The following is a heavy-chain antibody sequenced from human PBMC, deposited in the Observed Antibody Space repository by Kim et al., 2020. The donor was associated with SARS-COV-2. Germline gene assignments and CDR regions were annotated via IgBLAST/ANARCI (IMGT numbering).Heavy chain of an antibody. CDR3: VRVHPVAETAFDI. V-gene: IGHV4-31*02. J-gene: IGHJ3*02. Sequence: YNPSLKNRATRSADTSKNQFSLRLNSVTAADTAVYYCVRVHPVAETAFDIWGQGTMVTVSS. D-gene: IGHD2-15*01.